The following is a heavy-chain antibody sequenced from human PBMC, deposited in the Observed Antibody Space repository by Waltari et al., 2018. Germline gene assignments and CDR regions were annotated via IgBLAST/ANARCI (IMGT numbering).Heavy chain of an antibody. J-gene: IGHJ5*02. CDR1: GYTFTNYD. CDR2: MNPSSGDT. D-gene: IGHD1-7*01. CDR3: GRRGKKGVNYVGAS. V-gene: IGHV1-8*01. Sequence: QVQLVQSGAEVKRPAASVTVSCKASGYTFTNYDTNWVRQAPGQGLEWMGWMNPSSGDTGYAQKFQGRVTMTRSTSISTAYMELSSLRSEDTGVYYCGRRGKKGVNYVGASWGQGTLVTVAS.